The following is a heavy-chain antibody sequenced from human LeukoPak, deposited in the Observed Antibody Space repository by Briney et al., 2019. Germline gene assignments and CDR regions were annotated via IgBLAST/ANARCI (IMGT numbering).Heavy chain of an antibody. Sequence: PSETLSLTCAVSGGSISSGGYSWSWIRQPPGQGLEWIGYIYYSGSTNYNPSLKSRVTISVDTSKNQFSLKLSSVTAADTAVYYCARGGSSSRGRGVGKYYYYMDVWGKGTTVTISS. V-gene: IGHV4-61*08. J-gene: IGHJ6*03. CDR3: ARGGSSSRGRGVGKYYYYMDV. CDR1: GGSISSGGYS. CDR2: IYYSGST. D-gene: IGHD6-13*01.